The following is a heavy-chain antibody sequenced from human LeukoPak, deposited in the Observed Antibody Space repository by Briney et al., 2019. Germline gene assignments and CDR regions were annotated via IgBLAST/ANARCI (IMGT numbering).Heavy chain of an antibody. CDR1: GFTFNTDW. D-gene: IGHD2/OR15-2a*01. CDR2: IKEDGSKQ. V-gene: IGHV3-7*01. J-gene: IGHJ5*02. Sequence: GGSLRLSCAASGFTFNTDWMSWVRQAPGKGLEWVANIKEDGSKQYYVDSVKGRFTISRDNDKKSLYLQMNGLRAEDTAVYYCARHRRNCDTTTCEFSWFDPWGQGTLVTVSS. CDR3: ARHRRNCDTTTCEFSWFDP.